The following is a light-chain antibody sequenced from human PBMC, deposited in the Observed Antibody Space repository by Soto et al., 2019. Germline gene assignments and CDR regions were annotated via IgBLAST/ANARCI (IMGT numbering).Light chain of an antibody. Sequence: EIVLTQSPGTLSLSPGERDTLSCRASQSVSSSYLAWYQQKPGQAPRLLIYGASSRATGIPDRFSGSGSGTDFTITISRLEPEDFAVYYCQQYGSSPTWTFGQGTKVEIK. CDR3: QQYGSSPTWT. CDR1: QSVSSSY. J-gene: IGKJ1*01. CDR2: GAS. V-gene: IGKV3-20*01.